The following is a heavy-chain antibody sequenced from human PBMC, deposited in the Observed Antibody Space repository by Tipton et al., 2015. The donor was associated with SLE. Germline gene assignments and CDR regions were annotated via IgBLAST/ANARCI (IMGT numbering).Heavy chain of an antibody. CDR2: IYTSGST. V-gene: IGHV4-61*02. D-gene: IGHD6-19*01. Sequence: TLSLTCTVSGGSISSGSYYWSWIRQPAGKGLEWIGRIYTSGSTNYNPSLKSRVTLSLDTSKNQFSLKLSSVTAEDTAIYYCAIYSNGWTGDAFHFWGQGTMVTVSS. J-gene: IGHJ3*01. CDR1: GGSISSGSYY. CDR3: AIYSNGWTGDAFHF.